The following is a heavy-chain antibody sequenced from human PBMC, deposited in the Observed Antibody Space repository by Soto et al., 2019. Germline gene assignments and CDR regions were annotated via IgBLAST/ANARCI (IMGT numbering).Heavy chain of an antibody. CDR3: AKEGYADFWSGYPKGYFDY. J-gene: IGHJ4*02. CDR1: GFTFSSYG. Sequence: GGSLRLSCAASGFTFSSYGMHWVRQAPGKGLEWVAVISYDGSNKYYADSVKGRFTISRDNSKNTLCLQMNSLRAEDTAVYYCAKEGYADFWSGYPKGYFDYWGQGTLVTVSS. CDR2: ISYDGSNK. D-gene: IGHD3-3*01. V-gene: IGHV3-30*18.